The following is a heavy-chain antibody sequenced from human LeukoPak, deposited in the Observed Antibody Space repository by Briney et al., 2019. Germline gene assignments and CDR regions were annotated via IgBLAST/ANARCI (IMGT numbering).Heavy chain of an antibody. CDR2: INPNNGGT. J-gene: IGHJ6*03. Sequence: ASVKVSCKASGYTFTGYYMHWVRQAPGQGLEWMGWINPNNGGTNYAQKFQGRVTMTRDTSISTAYMELSRLRSDDTAVYYCARAYCSSTSCYYYYYMDVWGKGTTVTVSS. V-gene: IGHV1-2*02. CDR3: ARAYCSSTSCYYYYYMDV. D-gene: IGHD2-2*01. CDR1: GYTFTGYY.